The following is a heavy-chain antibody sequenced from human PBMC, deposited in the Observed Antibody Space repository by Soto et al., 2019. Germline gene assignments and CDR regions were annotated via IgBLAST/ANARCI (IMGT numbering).Heavy chain of an antibody. CDR1: GYSFTIYQ. CDR3: ERDGPPTTTSVGSVYAMDV. D-gene: IGHD1-1*01. Sequence: QMQLVQSGAEVKPPGASVKVSCKASGYSFTIYQIHWVRQAPGQGLEWMGIINPSGGRITYAQTLQGVVLMTRYTSTSTLYMELRSRRSEDTAVYYCERDGPPTTTSVGSVYAMDVWGQGTTVNVS. J-gene: IGHJ6*02. V-gene: IGHV1-46*04. CDR2: INPSGGRI.